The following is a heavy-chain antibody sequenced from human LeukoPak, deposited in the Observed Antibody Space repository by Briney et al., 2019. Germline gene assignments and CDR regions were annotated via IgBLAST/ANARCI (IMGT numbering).Heavy chain of an antibody. Sequence: GGSLRLSCAASGFTFSDYWMHWVRQAPGKGLVWVSGISWNSGSIGYADSVKGRFTISRDNAKNSLYLQMNSLRAEDTALYYCAKDKTNDGYSYGYYFDYWGQGTLVTVSS. J-gene: IGHJ4*02. D-gene: IGHD5-18*01. V-gene: IGHV3-9*01. CDR3: AKDKTNDGYSYGYYFDY. CDR1: GFTFSDYW. CDR2: ISWNSGSI.